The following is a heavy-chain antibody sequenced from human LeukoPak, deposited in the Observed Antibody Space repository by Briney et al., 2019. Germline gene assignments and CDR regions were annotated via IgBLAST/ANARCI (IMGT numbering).Heavy chain of an antibody. J-gene: IGHJ3*02. CDR3: ARVTANNGYARDAFDI. D-gene: IGHD5-12*01. Sequence: PGGSLRLSCAASGFTFSSYSMNWVRQAPGKGLEWVSSISSSSSYIYYADSVKGRFTTSRDNAKNSLYLQMNSLRAEDTAVYYCARVTANNGYARDAFDIWGQGTMVTVSS. CDR2: ISSSSSYI. V-gene: IGHV3-21*01. CDR1: GFTFSSYS.